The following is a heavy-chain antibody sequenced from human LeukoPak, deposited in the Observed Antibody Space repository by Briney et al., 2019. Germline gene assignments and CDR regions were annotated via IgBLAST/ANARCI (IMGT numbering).Heavy chain of an antibody. CDR3: AKEQSSSGFFDY. J-gene: IGHJ4*02. Sequence: GGSLRLSCAASGFPFSGFPWAGSRRPQGRGLKGVSAISGRGDRTYYADSVKGRFTISRDNSKNTLYLQMNSLRAEDTAVYYCAKEQSSSGFFDYWGQGTLVTVSS. D-gene: IGHD6-6*01. CDR2: ISGRGDRT. CDR1: GFPFSGFP. V-gene: IGHV3-23*01.